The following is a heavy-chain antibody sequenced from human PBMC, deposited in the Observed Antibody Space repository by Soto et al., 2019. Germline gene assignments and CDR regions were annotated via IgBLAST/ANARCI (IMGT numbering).Heavy chain of an antibody. V-gene: IGHV4-30-2*01. CDR2: IYHSGSS. CDR3: ARAHYGDYGYGMDV. Sequence: SETLSLTCAVSGGSISSGGYSWTWIRHPPGRGLEWIGYIYHSGSSYYNPSLKSRVTISVDRSKNQFSLKLSSVTAADTAVYYCARAHYGDYGYGMDVWGQVTTVTVS. D-gene: IGHD4-17*01. CDR1: GGSISSGGYS. J-gene: IGHJ6*02.